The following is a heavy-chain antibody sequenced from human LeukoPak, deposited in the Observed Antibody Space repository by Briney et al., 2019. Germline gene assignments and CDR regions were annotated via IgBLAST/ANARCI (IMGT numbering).Heavy chain of an antibody. Sequence: ASVKVSCKASGGTFSSYAISWVRQAPGQGLEWMGWISAYNGNTNYAQKLQGRVTMTTDTSTSTAYMELRSLRSDDTAVYYCARDGVLASDAFDIWGQGTMVTVSS. CDR1: GGTFSSYA. J-gene: IGHJ3*02. V-gene: IGHV1-18*01. CDR2: ISAYNGNT. CDR3: ARDGVLASDAFDI. D-gene: IGHD4/OR15-4a*01.